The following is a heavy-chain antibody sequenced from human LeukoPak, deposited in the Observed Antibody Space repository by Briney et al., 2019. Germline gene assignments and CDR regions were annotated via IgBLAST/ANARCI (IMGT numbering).Heavy chain of an antibody. V-gene: IGHV3-7*01. CDR3: AREYSGYIPSGDYYYYYMDV. Sequence: GGSLRLSCAASGFTFSSYWMSWVRKAPGKGLEWVANIKQDGSEKYYVDSVKGRFTISRDNAKNSLYLQMNSLRAEDTAVYYCAREYSGYIPSGDYYYYYMDVWGKGTTVTISS. CDR2: IKQDGSEK. J-gene: IGHJ6*03. CDR1: GFTFSSYW. D-gene: IGHD5-12*01.